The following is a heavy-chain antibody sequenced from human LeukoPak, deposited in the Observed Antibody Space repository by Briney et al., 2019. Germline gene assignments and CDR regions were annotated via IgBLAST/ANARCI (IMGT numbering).Heavy chain of an antibody. CDR1: GFTFSTYG. Sequence: GRSLRLSCAASGFTFSTYGMHWVRQAPGKGLEWVGRIKSKTDGGTTDYAAPVKGRFTISRDDSKNTLYLQMNSLKTEDTAVYYCTTVWNCGGDCSDAFDIWGQGTMVTVSS. CDR2: IKSKTDGGTT. D-gene: IGHD2-21*02. J-gene: IGHJ3*02. V-gene: IGHV3-15*01. CDR3: TTVWNCGGDCSDAFDI.